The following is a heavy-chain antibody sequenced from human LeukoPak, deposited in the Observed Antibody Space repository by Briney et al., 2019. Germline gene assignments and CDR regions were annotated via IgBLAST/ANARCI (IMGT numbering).Heavy chain of an antibody. CDR2: FSRSGPGT. CDR3: AKGSLGSWYYFDY. D-gene: IGHD6-13*01. CDR1: GFTFGSSA. J-gene: IGHJ4*02. Sequence: GGSLRLSCAASGFTFGSSAMSWVRQAPGKGPEWVSTFSRSGPGTYYADSVKGRFTIFRDNSKNTLYLQMNSLRAEDTAVYYCAKGSLGSWYYFDYWGQGTLVTVSS. V-gene: IGHV3-23*01.